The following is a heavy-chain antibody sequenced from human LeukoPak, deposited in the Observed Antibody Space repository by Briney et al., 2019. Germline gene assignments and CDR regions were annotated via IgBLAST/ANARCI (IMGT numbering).Heavy chain of an antibody. Sequence: GGSLRLSCSVSGFTFSTYAMRWVRQAPGKGLEYVSAISSNGDNTYYADSVKGRFTISRHNSKNTLYLQMSSLRADDTAVYYCVRGTGYWGQGTLVTVCS. CDR3: VRGTGY. V-gene: IGHV3-64D*06. J-gene: IGHJ4*02. CDR2: ISSNGDNT. CDR1: GFTFSTYA.